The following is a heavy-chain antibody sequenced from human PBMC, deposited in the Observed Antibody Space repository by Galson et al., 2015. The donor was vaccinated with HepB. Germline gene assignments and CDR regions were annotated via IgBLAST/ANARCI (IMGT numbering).Heavy chain of an antibody. CDR2: IYSGGST. CDR3: ARDQGYCGGDCGGYFQH. V-gene: IGHV3-66*02. J-gene: IGHJ1*01. Sequence: SLRLSCAASGFTVSSNYMSWVRQAPGKGLEWVSVIYSGGSTYYADSVKGRFTISRDSSKNTLYLQMNSLRAEDTAVYYCARDQGYCGGDCGGYFQHWGQGTLVTVSS. CDR1: GFTVSSNY. D-gene: IGHD2-21*02.